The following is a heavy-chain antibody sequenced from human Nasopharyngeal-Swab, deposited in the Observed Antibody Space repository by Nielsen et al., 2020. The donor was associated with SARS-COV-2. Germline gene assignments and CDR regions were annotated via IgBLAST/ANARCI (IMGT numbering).Heavy chain of an antibody. CDR2: IKQDGTLK. Sequence: GESLKISCGGSGFTFSDYWMSWVRQSPEKGLEWVANIKQDGTLKSYVDSVKGRFIISRDNAKNSLDLQMNSLRVEDTAVYYCVRNVIATVTTPPDYWGQGTLVTVSS. V-gene: IGHV3-7*03. D-gene: IGHD4-17*01. CDR1: GFTFSDYW. CDR3: VRNVIATVTTPPDY. J-gene: IGHJ4*02.